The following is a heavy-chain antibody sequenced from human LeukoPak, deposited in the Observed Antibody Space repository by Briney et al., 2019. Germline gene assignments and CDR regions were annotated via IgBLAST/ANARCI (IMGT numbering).Heavy chain of an antibody. CDR2: ISHSGST. CDR1: GYSISSGYH. V-gene: IGHV4-38-2*01. J-gene: IGHJ4*02. D-gene: IGHD2-2*01. Sequence: SETLSLTCAVSGYSISSGYHWGRIRQPPGKGLEWIGSISHSGSTYYNPSLKSRVTISVDTSKNQFSLKLSSVTAADTAMYYCARMSLSYCSSTSCSNLIDYWGQGTLVTVSS. CDR3: ARMSLSYCSSTSCSNLIDY.